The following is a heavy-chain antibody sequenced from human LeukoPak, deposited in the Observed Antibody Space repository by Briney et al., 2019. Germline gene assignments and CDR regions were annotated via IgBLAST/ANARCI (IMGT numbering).Heavy chain of an antibody. Sequence: PGRSLRLSCAASGFTFSSYGMHWVRQAPGKGLEWVAVIWCVGSNKYYADSVKGRFTISRDNSKNTLYLQMDSLRAEDTAVYYCARDQAESSGFDYWGQGTLVTVSS. J-gene: IGHJ4*02. D-gene: IGHD6-6*01. CDR3: ARDQAESSGFDY. CDR2: IWCVGSNK. V-gene: IGHV3-33*01. CDR1: GFTFSSYG.